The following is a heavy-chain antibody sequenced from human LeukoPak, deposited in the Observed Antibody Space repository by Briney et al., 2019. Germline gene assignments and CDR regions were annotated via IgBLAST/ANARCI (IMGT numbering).Heavy chain of an antibody. J-gene: IGHJ4*02. CDR1: GYSISSGYY. Sequence: NPSETLSLTCTVSGYSISSGYYWGWIRQPPGKGLEWIGSIYHSGSTYYNPSLKSRVTISVDTSKNQFSLKLSSVTAADTAVYYCARTRPYFDWLLQYYFDYWGQGTLVTVSS. D-gene: IGHD3-9*01. CDR3: ARTRPYFDWLLQYYFDY. CDR2: IYHSGST. V-gene: IGHV4-38-2*02.